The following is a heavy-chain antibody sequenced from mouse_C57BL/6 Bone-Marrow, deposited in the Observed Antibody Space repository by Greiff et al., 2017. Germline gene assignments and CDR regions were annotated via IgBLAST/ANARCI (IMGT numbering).Heavy chain of an antibody. CDR3: ATYFDY. CDR1: GYSITSGYY. J-gene: IGHJ2*01. V-gene: IGHV3-6*01. Sequence: EVHLVESGPGLVKPSQSLSLTCSVTGYSITSGYYWNWIRQFPGNKLEWMGYISYDGSNNYNPSLKNRISITRDTSKNQFFLKLNSVTTEDTATYYCATYFDYWGQGTTLTVSS. CDR2: ISYDGSN.